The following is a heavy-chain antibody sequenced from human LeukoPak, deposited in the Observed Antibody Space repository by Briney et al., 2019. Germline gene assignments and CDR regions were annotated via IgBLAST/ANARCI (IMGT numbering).Heavy chain of an antibody. CDR1: GGSISSSSYY. CDR2: IYYSGST. V-gene: IGHV4-39*01. J-gene: IGHJ4*02. D-gene: IGHD3-10*01. CDR3: ARYVVSGAGTYYFDY. Sequence: NPSETLSLTCTVSGGSISSSSYYWGWIRQPPGMQLEWIGSIYYSGSTYYNPSLRSRVTISVDTSKNQFSLRLSSVTAADTAVYLYARYVVSGAGTYYFDYWGQGSLVTVSS.